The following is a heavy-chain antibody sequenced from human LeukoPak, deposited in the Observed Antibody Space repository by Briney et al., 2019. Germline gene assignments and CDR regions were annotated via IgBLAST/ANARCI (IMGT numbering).Heavy chain of an antibody. CDR3: ARGPHGDSSGYYDY. CDR1: GYTFINYD. CDR2: INPSGGST. D-gene: IGHD3-22*01. V-gene: IGHV1-46*01. Sequence: GASVKVSCKASGYTFINYDISWVRQAPGQGLEWMGIINPSGGSTSYAQKFQGRVTMTRDTSTSTVYMELSSLRSEDTAVYYCARGPHGDSSGYYDYWGQGTLVTVSS. J-gene: IGHJ4*02.